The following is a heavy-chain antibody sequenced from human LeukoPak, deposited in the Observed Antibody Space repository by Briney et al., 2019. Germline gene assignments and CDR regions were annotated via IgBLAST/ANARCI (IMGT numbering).Heavy chain of an antibody. Sequence: ASVKLSCTASGGTFSSYAISWVRQAPGQGLEWMGVIIPIFGTANYAQTFQGRVTITADESTSTAYMELSSLRSEDTVVYYCARQDIVATMADQDYYYYYYMDVWGKGTTVTISS. J-gene: IGHJ6*03. CDR3: ARQDIVATMADQDYYYYYYMDV. D-gene: IGHD5-12*01. CDR1: GGTFSSYA. V-gene: IGHV1-69*13. CDR2: IIPIFGTA.